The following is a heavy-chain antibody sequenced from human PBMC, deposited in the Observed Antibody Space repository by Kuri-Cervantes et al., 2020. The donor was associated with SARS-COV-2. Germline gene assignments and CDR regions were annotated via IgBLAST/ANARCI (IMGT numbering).Heavy chain of an antibody. J-gene: IGHJ4*02. CDR3: AKDRSGVQYNWNLGDY. Sequence: GESLKISLAASGFTFSSYAMHWVRQAPGKGLEWVAVISYDGSNKYYADSVKGRFTISRDNSKNTLYLQMNSLRAEDTAVYYCAKDRSGVQYNWNLGDYWGQGTLVTVSS. CDR2: ISYDGSNK. D-gene: IGHD1-20*01. V-gene: IGHV3-30-3*01. CDR1: GFTFSSYA.